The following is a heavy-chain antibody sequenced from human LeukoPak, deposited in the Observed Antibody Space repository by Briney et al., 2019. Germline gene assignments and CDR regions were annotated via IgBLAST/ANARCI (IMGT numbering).Heavy chain of an antibody. CDR3: ARDHNSDWYRFDY. CDR1: VGSISSGSYY. J-gene: IGHJ4*02. D-gene: IGHD6-19*01. CDR2: IYTSGST. Sequence: SETLSLTCTVSVGSISSGSYYWSWIRQPAGKGLEWIGRIYTSGSTDYNPSLKSRVTISVDTSKNQFSLNLSSVTAADTAVYYCARDHNSDWYRFDYWGQGTLVTVSS. V-gene: IGHV4-61*02.